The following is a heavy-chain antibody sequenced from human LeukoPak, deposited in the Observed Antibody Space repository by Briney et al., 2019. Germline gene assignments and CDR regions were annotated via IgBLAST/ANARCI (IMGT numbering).Heavy chain of an antibody. D-gene: IGHD3-10*01. CDR3: AKLGSLRNAFDI. CDR2: IYYSGNT. J-gene: IGHJ3*02. V-gene: IGHV4-31*03. Sequence: SETLSLTCTVSGGSISSGGYYWSWIRQHPGKGLEWIGYIYYSGNTYYNASLKSRVTISIDTSKNQFSLKLSSVTAADTAVYYCAKLGSLRNAFDIWGQGTMVAVSP. CDR1: GGSISSGGYY.